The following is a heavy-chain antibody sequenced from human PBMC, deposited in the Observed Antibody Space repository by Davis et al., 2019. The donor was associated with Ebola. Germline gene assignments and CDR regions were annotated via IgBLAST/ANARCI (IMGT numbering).Heavy chain of an antibody. CDR2: ITYSGTA. CDR1: GGSISSGGYY. J-gene: IGHJ6*02. D-gene: IGHD2-2*01. CDR3: ARDDLCSSSNCYYGMDV. V-gene: IGHV4-31*03. Sequence: PSETLSLTCTVSGGSISSGGYYWTWIRQLPGKGLEWIGYITYSGTAYYNPSLKIRLTISVDTSKNQFSLNLRSVTAADTAVYYCARDDLCSSSNCYYGMDVWGQGTTVTVSS.